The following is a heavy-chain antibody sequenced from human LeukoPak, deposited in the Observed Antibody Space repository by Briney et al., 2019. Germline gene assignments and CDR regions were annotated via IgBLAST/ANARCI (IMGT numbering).Heavy chain of an antibody. CDR3: ARDPSSWYYYYMDV. V-gene: IGHV3-48*01. D-gene: IGHD6-13*01. CDR1: GFSFSSYS. Sequence: GGSLRLSCAASGFSFSSYSMNWVRQAPGKGLEWVSYISSSSSTIYYADSVKGRFTISRDNAKNSLYLQMNSLRAEDTAVYYCARDPSSWYYYYMDVWGKGTTVTVSS. J-gene: IGHJ6*03. CDR2: ISSSSSTI.